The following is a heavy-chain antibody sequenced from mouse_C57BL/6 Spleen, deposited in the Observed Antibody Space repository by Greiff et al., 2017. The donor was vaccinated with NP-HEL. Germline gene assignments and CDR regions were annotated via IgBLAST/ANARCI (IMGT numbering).Heavy chain of an antibody. V-gene: IGHV1-50*01. CDR1: GYTFTSYW. D-gene: IGHD2-4*01. J-gene: IGHJ2*01. Sequence: QVQLQQPGAELVKPGASVKLSCKASGYTFTSYWMQWVKQRPGQGLEWIGEIDPSDSYTNYNQKFKGKATLTVDTSSSTAYMQLSSLTSEDSAVYYCARGGHYDYDGRGGDYWGQGTTLTVSS. CDR3: ARGGHYDYDGRGGDY. CDR2: IDPSDSYT.